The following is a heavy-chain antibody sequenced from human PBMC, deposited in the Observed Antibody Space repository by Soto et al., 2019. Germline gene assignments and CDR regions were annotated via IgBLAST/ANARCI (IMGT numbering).Heavy chain of an antibody. CDR1: GFTFSSYW. D-gene: IGHD3-3*01. Sequence: PGGSLRLSCAASGFTFSSYWMHWVRQAPGKGLVWVSRINSDGSSTSYADSVKGRFTISRDNAKNTLYLQMNSLRAEDTAVYYCARDLGVPYYDFWSVYDYWGQRSLVTGSS. CDR3: ARDLGVPYYDFWSVYDY. V-gene: IGHV3-74*01. J-gene: IGHJ4*02. CDR2: INSDGSST.